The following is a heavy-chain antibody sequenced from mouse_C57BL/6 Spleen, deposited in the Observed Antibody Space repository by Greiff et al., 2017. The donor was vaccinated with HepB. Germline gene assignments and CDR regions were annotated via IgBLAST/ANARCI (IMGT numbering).Heavy chain of an antibody. D-gene: IGHD1-1*01. V-gene: IGHV1-54*01. CDR1: GYAFTNYL. Sequence: VKLMESGAELVRPGTSVKVSCKASGYAFTNYLIEWVKQRPGQGLEWIGVINPGSGGTNYNEKFKGKATLTADKSSSTAYMQLSSLTSEDSAVYFCAKDYGSGGFAYWGQGTLVTVSA. CDR3: AKDYGSGGFAY. CDR2: INPGSGGT. J-gene: IGHJ3*01.